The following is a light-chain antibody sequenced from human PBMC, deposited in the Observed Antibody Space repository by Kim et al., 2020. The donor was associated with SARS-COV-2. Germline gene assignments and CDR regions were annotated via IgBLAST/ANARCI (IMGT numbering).Light chain of an antibody. CDR1: QSVGIW. CDR2: DAS. V-gene: IGKV1-5*01. CDR3: QQYNSYSQT. Sequence: DIQMTQSPSTLSASAGDRVTITCRASQSVGIWLAWYQHKPGSAPKLLIFDASRLKSGVPSRFSGSGSGTEFTLTISSLQPDDFATYYCQQYNSYSQTFGQGTKVDIK. J-gene: IGKJ1*01.